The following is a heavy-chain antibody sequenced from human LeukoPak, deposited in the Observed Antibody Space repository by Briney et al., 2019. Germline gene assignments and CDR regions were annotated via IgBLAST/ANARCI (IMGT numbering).Heavy chain of an antibody. D-gene: IGHD4-17*01. CDR3: ASTRGLRPVRTHLDY. V-gene: IGHV4-59*06. Sequence: PSETLSLTCTVSGGSISSYYWSWIRQHPGKGLEWIGYIYYSGSTYYNPSLKSRVTISVDTSKNQFSLKLSSVTAADTAVYYCASTRGLRPVRTHLDYWGQGTLVTVSS. CDR2: IYYSGST. CDR1: GGSISSYY. J-gene: IGHJ4*02.